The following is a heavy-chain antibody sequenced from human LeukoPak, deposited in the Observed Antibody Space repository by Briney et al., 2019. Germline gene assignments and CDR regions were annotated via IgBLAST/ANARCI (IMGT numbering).Heavy chain of an antibody. V-gene: IGHV3-11*04. CDR3: AREGPTRRITMIVVAPHY. D-gene: IGHD3-22*01. Sequence: ETGGSLRLSCAASGFTFSDYYMSWIRQAPGKGLEWVSYISSSGSTIYYADSVKGRFTISRDNAKNSLYLQMNSLRAEDTAVYYCAREGPTRRITMIVVAPHYWGQGTLVTVSS. J-gene: IGHJ4*02. CDR1: GFTFSDYY. CDR2: ISSSGSTI.